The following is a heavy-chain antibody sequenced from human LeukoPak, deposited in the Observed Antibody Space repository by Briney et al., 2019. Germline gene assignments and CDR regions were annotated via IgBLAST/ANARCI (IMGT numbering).Heavy chain of an antibody. CDR2: ISYDGSNK. Sequence: GGSLRLSCAASGFTFSSYGMHWVRQAPGKGLEGVTVISYDGSNKYYADSVKGRFTISRDNSKNTLYLQMNSLRAEDTAVYYCAKDPGGSSGYPDAFDIWGQGTMVTVSS. V-gene: IGHV3-30*18. J-gene: IGHJ3*02. CDR3: AKDPGGSSGYPDAFDI. D-gene: IGHD3-22*01. CDR1: GFTFSSYG.